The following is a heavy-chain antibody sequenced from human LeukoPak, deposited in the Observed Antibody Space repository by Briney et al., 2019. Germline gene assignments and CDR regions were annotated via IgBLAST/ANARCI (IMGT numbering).Heavy chain of an antibody. V-gene: IGHV4-59*01. CDR3: ASYGGGRRFDP. CDR1: GVSITSFY. D-gene: IGHD3-16*01. J-gene: IGHJ5*02. CDR2: IYHSGDT. Sequence: SETLSLTCSVSGVSITSFYWSWIRQPPGQGLEWIGFIYHSGDTSYNPSLKSRVTISLDTSKNQFSLKLSSVTAADTAVYYCASYGGGRRFDPWGQGTLVTVSS.